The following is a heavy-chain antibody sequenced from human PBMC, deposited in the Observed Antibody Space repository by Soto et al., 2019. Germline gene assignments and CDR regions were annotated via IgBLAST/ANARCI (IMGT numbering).Heavy chain of an antibody. V-gene: IGHV3-30-3*02. J-gene: IGHJ4*01. D-gene: IGHD1-26*01. CDR2: MAYDAANK. Sequence: QVQLVESGGGVVQPGRSLTVSCAASGFTFGNFAMHWVRQAPGKGLEWLAVMAYDAANKHYGDAVKGRFTISRDNSKSRRFLHMSNLRADDTAVYYCAKSAEGSTRSYFDYWGHGTLVTVSS. CDR1: GFTFGNFA. CDR3: AKSAEGSTRSYFDY.